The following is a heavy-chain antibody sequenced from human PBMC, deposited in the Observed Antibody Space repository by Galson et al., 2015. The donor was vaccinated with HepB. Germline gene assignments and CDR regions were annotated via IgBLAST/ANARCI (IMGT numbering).Heavy chain of an antibody. J-gene: IGHJ4*02. CDR2: IGGSGGRT. CDR1: GFSFSSFA. Sequence: SLRLSCAASGFSFSSFAMTWVRQAPGKGLEWVSAIGGSGGRTYYADSVKGRFTISRDNSKNTLSLQMNSLRAEDTAVYYCAKAWLQFSLPTMYFDYWGQGTLVTVSS. V-gene: IGHV3-23*01. D-gene: IGHD5-24*01. CDR3: AKAWLQFSLPTMYFDY.